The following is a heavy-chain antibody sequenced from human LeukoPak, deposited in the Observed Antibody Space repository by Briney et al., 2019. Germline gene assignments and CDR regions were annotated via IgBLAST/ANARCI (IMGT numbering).Heavy chain of an antibody. Sequence: SETLSLTCSVSGASISTNPYYWGWIRQPPVQGLEWIGYIYYSGSTNYNPSLKSRVTISVDTSKNQFSLKLSSVTAADTAVYYCARGRIAAAGSAWDYWGQGTLVTVSS. CDR3: ARGRIAAAGSAWDY. J-gene: IGHJ4*02. D-gene: IGHD6-13*01. CDR2: IYYSGST. V-gene: IGHV4-61*05. CDR1: GASISTNPYY.